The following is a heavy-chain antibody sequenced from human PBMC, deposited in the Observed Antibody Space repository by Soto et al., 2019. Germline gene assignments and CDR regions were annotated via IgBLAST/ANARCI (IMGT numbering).Heavy chain of an antibody. V-gene: IGHV4-59*01. CDR2: IYYSGST. CDR3: ARGLGRELSYGMDV. D-gene: IGHD1-26*01. Sequence: SETLSLTCTVSGGSISSYYWSWIRQPPGKGLEWIGYIYYSGSTNYNPSLKSRVTISVDTSKNQFSLKLSSVTAADTAVYYCARGLGRELSYGMDVWGQGTTVTVPS. J-gene: IGHJ6*02. CDR1: GGSISSYY.